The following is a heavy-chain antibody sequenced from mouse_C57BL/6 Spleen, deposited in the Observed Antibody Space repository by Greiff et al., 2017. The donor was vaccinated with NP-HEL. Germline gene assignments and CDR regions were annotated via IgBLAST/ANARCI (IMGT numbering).Heavy chain of an antibody. CDR3: TRSGMSY. V-gene: IGHV1-15*01. CDR1: GYTFTDYE. J-gene: IGHJ4*01. Sequence: VKLMESGAELVRPGASVTLSCKASGYTFTDYEMHWVKQTPVHGLEWIGAIDPETGGTAYNQKFKGKAILTADKSSSTAYMELRSLTSEDSAVYYCTRSGMSYWGQGTSVTVSS. CDR2: IDPETGGT.